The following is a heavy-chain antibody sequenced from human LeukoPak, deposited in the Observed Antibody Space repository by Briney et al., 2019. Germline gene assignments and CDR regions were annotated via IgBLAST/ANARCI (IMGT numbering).Heavy chain of an antibody. Sequence: ASVKVSCKASGYTFTSYDINWVRQATGKGLEWMGWMNPNRGNTGYAQKFQGRVTMTRNTSIGTAYMELSSLRSEDTAVYYCARGRVVPAALIYYYYSGMDVWGQGTTVTVSS. J-gene: IGHJ6*02. D-gene: IGHD2-2*01. V-gene: IGHV1-8*01. CDR1: GYTFTSYD. CDR2: MNPNRGNT. CDR3: ARGRVVPAALIYYYYSGMDV.